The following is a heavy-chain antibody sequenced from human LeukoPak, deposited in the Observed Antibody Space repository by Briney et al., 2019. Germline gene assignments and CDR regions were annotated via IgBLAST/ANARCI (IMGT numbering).Heavy chain of an antibody. CDR3: AKRSDYGGNSNYFDF. J-gene: IGHJ4*02. CDR1: GFTFSTYG. CDR2: ISGRDGDT. D-gene: IGHD4-23*01. Sequence: GGSLRLTCAASGFTFSTYGMSWIRQAPGKGLEWVSIISGRDGDTYYAASMKGRFTISRDNSKNTLYLQMNRLSAEDTAVYYCAKRSDYGGNSNYFDFWGQGTPVTVSS. V-gene: IGHV3-23*01.